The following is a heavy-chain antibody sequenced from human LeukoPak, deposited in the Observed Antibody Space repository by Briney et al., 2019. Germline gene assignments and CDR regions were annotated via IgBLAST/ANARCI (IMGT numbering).Heavy chain of an antibody. CDR1: GVSISSYY. V-gene: IGHV4-59*01. CDR3: ARDSSGRRDDAFDI. Sequence: SETLSLTCTVSGVSISSYYWSWIRQPPGKGLEWIGYIYYSGSTNYNPSLKSRVTISVDTSKNQFSLKLSSVTAADTAVYYCARDSSGRRDDAFDIWGQGTMVTVSS. CDR2: IYYSGST. J-gene: IGHJ3*02. D-gene: IGHD3-22*01.